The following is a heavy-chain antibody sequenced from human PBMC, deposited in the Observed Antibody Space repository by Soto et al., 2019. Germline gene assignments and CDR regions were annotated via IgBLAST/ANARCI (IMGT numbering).Heavy chain of an antibody. CDR2: IDEYGSTI. Sequence: EVQLVESGGRLVQPGGSLRLSCAASGFTFSSYWMHWVRQVPGKGLLWVSRIDEYGSTINYADSVRGRFTISRDNARNTLYLEMNSLRAEDTALYYCTRDIGGKGAYWGPGTLVTVSS. V-gene: IGHV3-74*01. D-gene: IGHD3-10*01. CDR3: TRDIGGKGAY. CDR1: GFTFSSYW. J-gene: IGHJ4*02.